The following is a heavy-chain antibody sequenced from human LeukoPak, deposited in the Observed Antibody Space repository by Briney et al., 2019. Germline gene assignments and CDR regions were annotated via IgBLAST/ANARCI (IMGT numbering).Heavy chain of an antibody. V-gene: IGHV1-69*04. D-gene: IGHD3-22*01. Sequence: SVKVSCKASGGTFSSYAISWVRQAPGQGLEWMGRIIPILGIANYAQKFQGRVTITADKSTSTAYMELSSLRSEDTAVYYCATSMMSSGYGFDYWGQGTLVTVSS. CDR3: ATSMMSSGYGFDY. J-gene: IGHJ4*02. CDR1: GGTFSSYA. CDR2: IIPILGIA.